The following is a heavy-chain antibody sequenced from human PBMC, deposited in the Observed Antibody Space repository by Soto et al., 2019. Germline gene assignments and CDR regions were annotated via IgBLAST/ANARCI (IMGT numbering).Heavy chain of an antibody. J-gene: IGHJ4*02. CDR2: IYYNGST. D-gene: IGHD4-4*01. CDR3: ARSYSNYDY. Sequence: SETLSLTCTVSGGSISSYYWSWIRQPPGEGLEWIGYIYYNGSTNYNPSLKSRVTISVDTSKNQFSLKLSSVTAAATAVYYCARSYSNYDYWGQGTLVTVSS. V-gene: IGHV4-59*01. CDR1: GGSISSYY.